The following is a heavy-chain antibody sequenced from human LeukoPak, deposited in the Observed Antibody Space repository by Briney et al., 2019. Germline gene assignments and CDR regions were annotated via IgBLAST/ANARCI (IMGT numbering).Heavy chain of an antibody. J-gene: IGHJ4*02. D-gene: IGHD2-2*01. CDR2: ISGSGGST. V-gene: IGHV3-23*01. CDR1: GFTFSSYA. CDR3: ANRVVVPAAIDY. Sequence: GGSLRLSCAASGFTFSSYAMSWVRQTPGKGLEWVSAISGSGGSTYYADSVKGRFTISRDNSKNTLYLQMNSLRAEDTAVYYCANRVVVPAAIDYWGQGTLVTVSS.